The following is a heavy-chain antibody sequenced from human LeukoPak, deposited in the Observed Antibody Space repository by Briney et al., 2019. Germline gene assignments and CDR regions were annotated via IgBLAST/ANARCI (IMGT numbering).Heavy chain of an antibody. V-gene: IGHV4-39*07. Sequence: SETLSLTCTVSGGSLSSSSYYWGWIRQPPGKGLEWIGSIYYSGSTYYNPSLKSRVTISVDTSKNQFSLKLSSVTAADTAVYYCARPDLYSSSWNYWGQGTLVTVSS. CDR3: ARPDLYSSSWNY. CDR1: GGSLSSSSYY. J-gene: IGHJ4*02. D-gene: IGHD6-13*01. CDR2: IYYSGST.